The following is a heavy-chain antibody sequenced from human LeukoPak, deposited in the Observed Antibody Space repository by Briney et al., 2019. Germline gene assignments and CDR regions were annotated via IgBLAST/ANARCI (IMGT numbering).Heavy chain of an antibody. D-gene: IGHD6-19*01. CDR1: GGSISSYY. V-gene: IGHV4-59*01. J-gene: IGHJ4*02. CDR3: ARSPPSGWYSMSY. Sequence: SETLSLTCTVSGGSISSYYWSWIRQPPGKGLEWIGYIYYSGSTNYNPSLKSRVTISVDTSKNQFSLKLSSVTAEDTAVYYCARSPPSGWYSMSYWGQGTLVTVSS. CDR2: IYYSGST.